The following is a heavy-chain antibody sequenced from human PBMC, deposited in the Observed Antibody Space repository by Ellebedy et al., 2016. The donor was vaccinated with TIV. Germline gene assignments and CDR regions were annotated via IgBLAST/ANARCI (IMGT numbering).Heavy chain of an antibody. D-gene: IGHD6-13*01. V-gene: IGHV4-61*08. Sequence: MPGGSLRLSCTVTGGSISSAGYYWICILQHPGKGLEWIGYIYYSGSTNCNPSLKSRVTISVETSKNQFSLRLNSVTAADTAVYYCARVVWQQPVSYAFDIWGQGTMVTVSS. CDR3: ARVVWQQPVSYAFDI. CDR1: GGSISSAGYY. CDR2: IYYSGST. J-gene: IGHJ3*02.